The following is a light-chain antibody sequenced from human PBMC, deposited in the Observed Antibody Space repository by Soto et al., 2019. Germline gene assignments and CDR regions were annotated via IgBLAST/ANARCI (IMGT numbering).Light chain of an antibody. CDR1: SSDVGHYNF. CDR3: CSYAGGSTFV. CDR2: EGS. V-gene: IGLV2-23*03. Sequence: QSVLTQPASVSGSPGQSITVSCTESSSDVGHYNFVSWYQQHPGKAPKLMIYEGSKRPSGISNRFSGSKSGNTASLTISGLQAEDEAYYYCCSYAGGSTFVFGTGTKLTVL. J-gene: IGLJ1*01.